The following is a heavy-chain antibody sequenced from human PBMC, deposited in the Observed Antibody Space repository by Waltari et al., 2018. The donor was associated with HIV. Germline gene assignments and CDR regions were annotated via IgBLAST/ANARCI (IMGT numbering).Heavy chain of an antibody. D-gene: IGHD4-17*01. CDR3: ARAPMTTVTSRGFDI. J-gene: IGHJ3*02. CDR1: GYSFTRYG. V-gene: IGHV1-18*01. Sequence: QVQLVQSGAEVKKPGASLKVSCKASGYSFTRYGISWVRQAPGQGLEWIGCISVYNDNTKNAQKIQDRLNMTTDSPTSTAYMELRSLRSDDTAVYYCARAPMTTVTSRGFDIWGQGTMVIVSS. CDR2: ISVYNDNT.